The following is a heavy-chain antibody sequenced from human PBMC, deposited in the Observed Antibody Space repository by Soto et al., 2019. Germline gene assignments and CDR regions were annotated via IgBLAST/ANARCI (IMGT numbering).Heavy chain of an antibody. Sequence: GGSLRLSCAASGFTFSSYAMHWVRQAPGKGLEWVAVISYDGSNKYYADSVKGRFTISRDNSKNTLYLQMNSLRAEDTAVYYCASNYYDSSGYYWSWYFDLWGRGTLVTVSS. CDR1: GFTFSSYA. CDR2: ISYDGSNK. CDR3: ASNYYDSSGYYWSWYFDL. V-gene: IGHV3-30-3*01. J-gene: IGHJ2*01. D-gene: IGHD3-22*01.